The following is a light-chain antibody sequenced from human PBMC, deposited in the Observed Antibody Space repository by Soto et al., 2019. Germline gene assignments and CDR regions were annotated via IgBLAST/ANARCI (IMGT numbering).Light chain of an antibody. CDR2: GAS. J-gene: IGKJ4*01. CDR3: QQYNNWPLT. Sequence: ETVMTQSASTLSGSPGERATLSCRASQSISSNLAWYQQKPGQAPRLLIYGASTRATGIPARFTGSGSGTEFTLTISSLQSEDFAVYYCQQYNNWPLTFGGGTKVDIK. V-gene: IGKV3-15*01. CDR1: QSISSN.